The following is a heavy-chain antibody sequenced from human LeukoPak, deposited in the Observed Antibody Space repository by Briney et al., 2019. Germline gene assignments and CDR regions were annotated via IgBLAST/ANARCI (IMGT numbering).Heavy chain of an antibody. Sequence: SETLSLTCSVSGGSISNYYWTWIRQPAGKGLEWIGRIYTSGSTNYNPSLKSRVTMSVDTSKNQFSLKMSSVTAADTAVYYCAREWYCSSTSCYDYYYYYMDVWGKGTTVTVSS. CDR1: GGSISNYY. CDR3: AREWYCSSTSCYDYYYYYMDV. J-gene: IGHJ6*03. V-gene: IGHV4-4*07. D-gene: IGHD2-2*01. CDR2: IYTSGST.